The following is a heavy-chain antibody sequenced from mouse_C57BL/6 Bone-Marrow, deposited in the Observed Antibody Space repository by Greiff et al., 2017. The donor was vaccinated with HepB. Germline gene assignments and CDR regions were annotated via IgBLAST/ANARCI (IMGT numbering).Heavy chain of an antibody. Sequence: EVMLVESGGDLVKPGGSLKLSCAASGFTFSSYGMSWVRQTPDKGLEWVATISSGGSYTYYPDSVKGRFTISRDNAKNTLYLQMCSLKSEDTAMYYCARPDYYGGSYWYFDVWGTGTTVTVAS. V-gene: IGHV5-6*02. J-gene: IGHJ1*03. CDR2: ISSGGSYT. D-gene: IGHD1-1*01. CDR1: GFTFSSYG. CDR3: ARPDYYGGSYWYFDV.